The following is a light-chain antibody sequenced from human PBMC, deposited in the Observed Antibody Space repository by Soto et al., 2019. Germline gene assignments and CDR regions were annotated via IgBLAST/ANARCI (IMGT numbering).Light chain of an antibody. Sequence: EIGFTQTPAALSWCDGERGTLPCGASQSVSSSYLAWYQQKPGLAPRLLIYDASSRATGIPDRFSGSGSGTDFTLTISNLEPEDFTVYCCQQYGFSPWTFGQGTKVDIK. V-gene: IGKV3D-20*01. CDR1: QSVSSSY. CDR2: DAS. J-gene: IGKJ1*01. CDR3: QQYGFSPWT.